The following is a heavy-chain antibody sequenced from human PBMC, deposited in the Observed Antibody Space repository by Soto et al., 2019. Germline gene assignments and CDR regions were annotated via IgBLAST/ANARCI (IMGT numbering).Heavy chain of an antibody. D-gene: IGHD3-10*01. CDR2: ISYDGSNK. CDR3: AKGPRGASDYYYGMDV. J-gene: IGHJ6*02. V-gene: IGHV3-30*18. Sequence: GESLKISCAASGFTFSSYGMHWVRQAPGKGLEWVAVISYDGSNKYYADSVKGRFTISRDNSKNTLYLQMNSLRAEDTAVYYCAKGPRGASDYYYGMDVWGQGTTVTVSS. CDR1: GFTFSSYG.